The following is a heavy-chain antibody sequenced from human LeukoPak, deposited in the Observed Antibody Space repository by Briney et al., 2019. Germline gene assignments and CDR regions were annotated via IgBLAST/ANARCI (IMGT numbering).Heavy chain of an antibody. D-gene: IGHD3-22*01. CDR2: ISGSGGST. CDR3: AKPAYDSSGYAFDY. V-gene: IGHV3-23*01. Sequence: GGSLRLSCAASGFTFSSYAMSWVRQAPGKGLEWVSGISGSGGSTYYADSVKGRFTISRDNSRNTLYLQMNSLRAEDTAIYYCAKPAYDSSGYAFDYWGQGTLVTVSS. J-gene: IGHJ4*02. CDR1: GFTFSSYA.